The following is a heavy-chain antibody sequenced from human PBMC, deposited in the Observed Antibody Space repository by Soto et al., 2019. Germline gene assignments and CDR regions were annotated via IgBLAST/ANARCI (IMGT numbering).Heavy chain of an antibody. J-gene: IGHJ4*02. CDR3: AKDRAQQLVRCYFDY. CDR2: ISGSGGST. CDR1: GFTFSSYA. Sequence: GGSLGLSCAASGFTFSSYAMSWVRQAPGKGLEWVSAISGSGGSTYYADSVKGRFTISRDNSKNTLYLQMNSLRAEDTAVYYCAKDRAQQLVRCYFDYWGQGTLVTVSS. V-gene: IGHV3-23*01. D-gene: IGHD6-13*01.